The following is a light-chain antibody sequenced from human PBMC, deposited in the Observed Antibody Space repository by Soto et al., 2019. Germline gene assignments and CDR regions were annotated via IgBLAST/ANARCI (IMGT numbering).Light chain of an antibody. J-gene: IGKJ1*01. CDR2: DAS. V-gene: IGKV1-5*01. Sequence: DIQMTQSPSTLSASVGDRVTITCRASQSLNSLLAWYQQKPGRAPKLLIYDASTLESGVPSRFSGSGSVTEFTLTISSLQTDDFATYYCQQYNSYSSWTFGQGTKVDIK. CDR1: QSLNSL. CDR3: QQYNSYSSWT.